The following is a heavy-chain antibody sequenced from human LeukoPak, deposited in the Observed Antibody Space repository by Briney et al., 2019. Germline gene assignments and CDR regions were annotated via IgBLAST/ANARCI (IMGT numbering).Heavy chain of an antibody. CDR3: ARIYCSSTSCYPPDY. V-gene: IGHV1-18*01. Sequence: GASVKVSCKASGYTFTSYGISWVRQAPGQGLEWMGWISAYNGNTNYAQKLQGRVTMTTDTSTSTAYMELRSLGSDDTAVYYCARIYCSSTSCYPPDYWGQGTLVTVSS. D-gene: IGHD2-2*01. J-gene: IGHJ4*02. CDR1: GYTFTSYG. CDR2: ISAYNGNT.